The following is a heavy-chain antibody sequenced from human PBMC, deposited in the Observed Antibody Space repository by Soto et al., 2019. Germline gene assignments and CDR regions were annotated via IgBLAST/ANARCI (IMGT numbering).Heavy chain of an antibody. V-gene: IGHV3-11*05. Sequence: QVQLVESGGGLVKPGGSLRLSCAASGFTFSDYYMSWIRQAPGKGLEWVSYISSSSSYTNYAESVKGRFTISRDNAKNSLYLQMNSLRAEDTAVHYCARDPGRIVAIKQWLVHDAFDIWGQGTMVTVSS. D-gene: IGHD6-19*01. CDR3: ARDPGRIVAIKQWLVHDAFDI. CDR2: ISSSSSYT. CDR1: GFTFSDYY. J-gene: IGHJ3*02.